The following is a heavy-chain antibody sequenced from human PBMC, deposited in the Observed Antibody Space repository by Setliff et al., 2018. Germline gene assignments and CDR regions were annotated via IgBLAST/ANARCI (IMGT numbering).Heavy chain of an antibody. V-gene: IGHV1-18*01. D-gene: IGHD1-26*01. J-gene: IGHJ6*03. CDR1: GDSIPKNA. CDR3: ATDVNQWDPTYMDV. CDR2: LQTYSGRT. Sequence: ASVKVSCKASGDSIPKNAISWVRQAPGQGLEWMGWLQTYSGRTNYAQKFRGRATMTTDTSTRTAYLELRALTSDDTAVYYCATDVNQWDPTYMDVWGEGTTVTVSS.